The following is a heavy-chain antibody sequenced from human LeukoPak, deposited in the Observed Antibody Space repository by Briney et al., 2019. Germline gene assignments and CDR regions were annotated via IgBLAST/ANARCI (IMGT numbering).Heavy chain of an antibody. V-gene: IGHV3-21*01. J-gene: IGHJ6*04. CDR3: AELGITMIGGV. Sequence: GGSLRLSCAASGFTFSSYSMNWVRQAPGKGLEWVSSISSSTSYIYYADSVKRRFTISRDNAKNSLYVQMNSLRAEDTAVYYCAELGITMIGGVWGKGTTVTISS. CDR2: ISSSTSYI. D-gene: IGHD3-10*02. CDR1: GFTFSSYS.